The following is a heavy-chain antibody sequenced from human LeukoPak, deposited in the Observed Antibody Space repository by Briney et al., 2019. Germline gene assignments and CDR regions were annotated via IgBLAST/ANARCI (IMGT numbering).Heavy chain of an antibody. Sequence: ASVKASCKVSGYTLTELSMHWVRQAPGKGLEWMGGFDPEDGETIYAQKFQGRVTMTEDTSTDTAYMELSSLRSEDTAVYYCATDLVGAVSPLAFDIWGQGTMVTVSS. J-gene: IGHJ3*02. V-gene: IGHV1-24*01. CDR3: ATDLVGAVSPLAFDI. CDR2: FDPEDGET. D-gene: IGHD1-26*01. CDR1: GYTLTELS.